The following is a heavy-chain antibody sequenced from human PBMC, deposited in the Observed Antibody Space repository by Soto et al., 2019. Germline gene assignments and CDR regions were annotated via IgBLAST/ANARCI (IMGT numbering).Heavy chain of an antibody. V-gene: IGHV4-39*01. CDR3: ARQGSY. CDR1: GVSISDTSYY. J-gene: IGHJ4*02. CDR2: IYFNGNT. Sequence: QLQLQESGPGLVKPSETLSLTCNVSGVSISDTSYYWGSIRQPPGKGLEWIGTIYFNGNTFYNPSLKSRLTISVDTSKNQISLRLTSVTAADTAVYYCARQGSYWGQGTLVAVSS.